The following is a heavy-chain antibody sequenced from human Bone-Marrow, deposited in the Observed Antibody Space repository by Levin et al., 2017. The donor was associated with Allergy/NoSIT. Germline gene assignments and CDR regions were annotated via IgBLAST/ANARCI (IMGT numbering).Heavy chain of an antibody. CDR1: GFIVRSNY. CDR2: IYSGGTT. CDR3: ARDYQGRGSFDY. V-gene: IGHV3-66*01. J-gene: IGHJ4*02. Sequence: ASVKVSCAASGFIVRSNYMSWVRQAPGKGLEWVSVIYSGGTTYYADSVKDRFTISRDNSKNTLYLQLNSLRVEDTAVYYCARDYQGRGSFDYWGQGTLVTVSS. D-gene: IGHD3-10*01.